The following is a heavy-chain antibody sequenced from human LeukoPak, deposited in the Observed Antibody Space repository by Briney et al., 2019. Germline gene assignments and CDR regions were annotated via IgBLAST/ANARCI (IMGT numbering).Heavy chain of an antibody. Sequence: GGSLRLSCAASGFTFSRYWMSWVRLAPGKGLEWLANIKQDGSDRYYVDSVKGRFTISRDNSKNTLYLQMNSLRAEDTAVYYCARPKYYDSSGSDAFDIWGQGTMVTVSS. J-gene: IGHJ3*02. CDR1: GFTFSRYW. V-gene: IGHV3-7*03. D-gene: IGHD3-22*01. CDR2: IKQDGSDR. CDR3: ARPKYYDSSGSDAFDI.